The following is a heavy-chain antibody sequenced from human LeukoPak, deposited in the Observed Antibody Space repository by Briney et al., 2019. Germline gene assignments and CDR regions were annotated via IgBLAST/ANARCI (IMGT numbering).Heavy chain of an antibody. CDR2: INHSGST. V-gene: IGHV4-34*01. CDR3: ARQSTIVGATIDY. J-gene: IGHJ4*02. CDR1: GFTFSSYA. D-gene: IGHD1-26*01. Sequence: GSLRLSCAASGFTFSSYAMSWIRQPPGKGLEWIGEINHSGSTNYNPSLKSRVTISVDTSKNQFSLKLSSVTAADTAVYYCARQSTIVGATIDYWGQGTLVTVSS.